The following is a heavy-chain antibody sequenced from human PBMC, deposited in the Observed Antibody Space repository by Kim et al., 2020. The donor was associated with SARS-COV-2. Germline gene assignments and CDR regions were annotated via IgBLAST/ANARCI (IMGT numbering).Heavy chain of an antibody. CDR1: GFTFSNYG. D-gene: IGHD6-19*01. Sequence: GGSLRLSCAGSGFTFSNYGMHWVRQAPGKGLEWVSIISHDGSNKYYIDSVKGRFTISRDNSKNTLYLQMNSLRAEDTAVYYCAKGGAVSRDIDYWGQGTLVTVSS. CDR3: AKGGAVSRDIDY. J-gene: IGHJ4*02. CDR2: ISHDGSNK. V-gene: IGHV3-30*18.